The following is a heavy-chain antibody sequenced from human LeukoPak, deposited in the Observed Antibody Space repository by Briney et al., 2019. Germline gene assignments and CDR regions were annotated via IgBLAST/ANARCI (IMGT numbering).Heavy chain of an antibody. Sequence: ASVKVSCKASGYTFTSYYMHWVRQAPGQGLEWMGIINPSGGSTSYAQKFQGRVTMTRDMSTSTVYMELSSLRSEDTAVYYCARAPYYYGSGVPYYYYYMDVWGKGTTVTVSS. J-gene: IGHJ6*03. V-gene: IGHV1-46*01. CDR3: ARAPYYYGSGVPYYYYYMDV. CDR2: INPSGGST. CDR1: GYTFTSYY. D-gene: IGHD3-10*01.